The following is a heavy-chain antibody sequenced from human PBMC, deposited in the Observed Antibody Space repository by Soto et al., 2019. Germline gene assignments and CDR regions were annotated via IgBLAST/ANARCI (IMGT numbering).Heavy chain of an antibody. CDR2: INGGNGKT. J-gene: IGHJ4*02. CDR1: GYTFSNYA. CDR3: ARDWMDSGFDY. V-gene: IGHV1-3*01. D-gene: IGHD3-10*01. Sequence: QVHLVQSGAELKKPGASVKISCKTSGYTFSNYAIHWVRQAPGQRLECVGWINGGNGKTRYSERLQGRVTITRDTSATTAYMELNSLTFEDTSVYYCARDWMDSGFDYWGQGTLVTVSS.